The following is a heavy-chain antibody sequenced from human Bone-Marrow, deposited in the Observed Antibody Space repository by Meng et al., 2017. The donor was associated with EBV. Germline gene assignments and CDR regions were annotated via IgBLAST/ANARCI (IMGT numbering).Heavy chain of an antibody. CDR3: ARARVLLWEGWFDP. Sequence: QLLHSGAEWKKPGAAVKVSRKASGYTFTSYAMNWGRQAPGQGLEWMGWINTNTGNPTYAQGFTGRFVFSLDTSVSTAYLQISSLKAEDTAVYYCARARVLLWEGWFDPWGQGTLVTVSS. CDR2: INTNTGNP. D-gene: IGHD2-15*01. J-gene: IGHJ5*02. V-gene: IGHV7-4-1*02. CDR1: GYTFTSYA.